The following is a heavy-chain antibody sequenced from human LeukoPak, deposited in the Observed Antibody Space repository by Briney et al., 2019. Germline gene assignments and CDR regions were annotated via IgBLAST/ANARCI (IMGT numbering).Heavy chain of an antibody. V-gene: IGHV3-21*04. D-gene: IGHD4-23*01. J-gene: IGHJ4*02. CDR1: GFTFSSYT. CDR3: ARGDYGGDYFDY. CDR2: ISSSSNYI. Sequence: GGSLRLSCAASGFTFSSYTMNWVRQAPGKGLEWVSSISSSSNYIYYADSVKGRFTISRDNAKNSLYLQMNSLRAEDTAVYYCARGDYGGDYFDYWGQGTLVTVSS.